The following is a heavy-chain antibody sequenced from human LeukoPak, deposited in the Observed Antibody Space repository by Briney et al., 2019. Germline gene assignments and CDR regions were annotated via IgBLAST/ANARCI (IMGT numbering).Heavy chain of an antibody. J-gene: IGHJ4*02. CDR3: ARDDGGLGELRY. Sequence: ASVKVSCKASGYTFSSYGISWVRQAPGQGLEWMGSISADNGDINYAEKLQGRVTVTTDTSTSTAYMELRSLTFDDTAVYYCARDDGGLGELRYWGQGTLVTVSS. D-gene: IGHD1-26*01. CDR1: GYTFSSYG. V-gene: IGHV1-18*01. CDR2: ISADNGDI.